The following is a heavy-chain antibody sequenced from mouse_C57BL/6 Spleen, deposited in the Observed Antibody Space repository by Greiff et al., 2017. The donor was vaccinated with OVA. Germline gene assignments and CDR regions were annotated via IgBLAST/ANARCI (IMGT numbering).Heavy chain of an antibody. J-gene: IGHJ3*01. CDR3: TTGLLLSWFAY. V-gene: IGHV14-1*01. D-gene: IGHD2-3*01. Sequence: VQLKQSGAELVRPGASVKLSCTASGFNIKDYYMHWVKQRPEQGLEWIGRIDPEDGDTEYAPKFQGKATMTADTSSNTAYLQLSSLTSEDTAVYYCTTGLLLSWFAYWGQGTLVTVSA. CDR1: GFNIKDYY. CDR2: IDPEDGDT.